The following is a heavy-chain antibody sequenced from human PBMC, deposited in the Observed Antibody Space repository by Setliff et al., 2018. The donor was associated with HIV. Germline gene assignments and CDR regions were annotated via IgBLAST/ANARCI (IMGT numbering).Heavy chain of an antibody. CDR2: ISSSGSTI. V-gene: IGHV3-11*01. D-gene: IGHD2-15*01. J-gene: IGHJ4*02. Sequence: GGSLRLSCAASGFTFSDYYMSWIRQAPGKGLEWVSYISSSGSTIYYADSVKGRFTISRDNAKNSLYLQMNSLGAADTAVYYCAKNIAGVCYSGLDYWGQGALVTVSS. CDR1: GFTFSDYY. CDR3: AKNIAGVCYSGLDY.